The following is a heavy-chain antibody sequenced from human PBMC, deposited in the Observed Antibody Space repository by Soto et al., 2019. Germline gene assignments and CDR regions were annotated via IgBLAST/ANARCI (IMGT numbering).Heavy chain of an antibody. J-gene: IGHJ4*02. CDR1: GGSIISYY. V-gene: IGHV4-59*01. CDR3: ARETGRRSYRFDY. D-gene: IGHD3-16*02. CDR2: IYYSGST. Sequence: SETLSLTCTVSGGSIISYYWSWIRQPPGKGLEWIGYIYYSGSTNYNPSLKSRVTISVDTSKNQFSLKLSSVTAADTAVYYCARETGRRSYRFDYWGQGTLVTVSS.